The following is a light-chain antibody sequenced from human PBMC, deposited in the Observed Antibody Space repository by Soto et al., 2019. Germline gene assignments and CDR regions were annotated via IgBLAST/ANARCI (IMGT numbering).Light chain of an antibody. J-gene: IGLJ3*02. CDR1: SSDVGGYNY. Sequence: QSALTQPASVSGSPGQPITISCTGTSSDVGGYNYVSWYQQYPGKAPKVIIYEIRNRPSGVSGRFSGSKSGNTASLTISGLQGEDEADFYWNFYTATGTLVFGVGTKLTVL. CDR2: EIR. CDR3: NFYTATGTLV. V-gene: IGLV2-14*01.